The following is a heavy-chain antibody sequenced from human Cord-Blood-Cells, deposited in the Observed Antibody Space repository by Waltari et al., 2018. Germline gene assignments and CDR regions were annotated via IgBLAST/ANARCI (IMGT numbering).Heavy chain of an antibody. CDR3: AKDRTAGWPTFDY. D-gene: IGHD6-19*01. Sequence: EVQLLESGGGLVQPGGSLRLSCAASGFTFSSYAMSWVRQAPGKGLEWVSAISGRGGSTDYADSVKGRFTISRDNSKNTLYLQMNSLRAEDTAVYYCAKDRTAGWPTFDYWGQGTLVTVSS. CDR2: ISGRGGST. J-gene: IGHJ4*02. CDR1: GFTFSSYA. V-gene: IGHV3-23*01.